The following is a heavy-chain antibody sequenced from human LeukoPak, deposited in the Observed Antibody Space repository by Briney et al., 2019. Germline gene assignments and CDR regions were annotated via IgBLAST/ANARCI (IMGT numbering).Heavy chain of an antibody. CDR1: GFTFSSYS. CDR2: ISSSSSTI. Sequence: PGGSLRLSCAASGFTFSSYSMNWVRQAPGKGLEWVSYISSSSSTIYYADSVKGRFTISRDNAKNSLYLQMNSLRAEDTAVYYCARDRNDGGDYFDYWGQGTLVTVSS. D-gene: IGHD3-10*01. V-gene: IGHV3-48*04. CDR3: ARDRNDGGDYFDY. J-gene: IGHJ4*02.